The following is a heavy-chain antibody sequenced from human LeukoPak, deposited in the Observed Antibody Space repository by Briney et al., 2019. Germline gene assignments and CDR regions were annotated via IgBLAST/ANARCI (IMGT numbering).Heavy chain of an antibody. CDR3: AEEDFWSGYSVGY. CDR1: GYTFISYA. Sequence: ASVKVSCKASGYTFISYAMNWVRQAPGQGLEWMGWIDTNTGNPTYAQGFTGRFVFSLDTSVTTVYLQISSLKAEDTAVYFCAEEDFWSGYSVGYWGQGTL. V-gene: IGHV7-4-1*02. D-gene: IGHD3-3*01. CDR2: IDTNTGNP. J-gene: IGHJ4*01.